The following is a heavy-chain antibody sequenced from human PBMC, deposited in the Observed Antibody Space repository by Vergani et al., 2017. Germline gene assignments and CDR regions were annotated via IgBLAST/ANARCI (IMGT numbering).Heavy chain of an antibody. CDR1: GGTFSSYA. Sequence: QVQLVQSGAEVKKPGSSVKVSCKASGGTFSSYAISWVRQAPGQGLEWMGGIIPIFDTANYAQKFQGRVTITADKSTSTAYMELSSLRSEDTAVYYCARDRSRYCSGGSCFADAFDIWGQGTMVTVSS. J-gene: IGHJ3*02. D-gene: IGHD2-15*01. CDR2: IIPIFDTA. CDR3: ARDRSRYCSGGSCFADAFDI. V-gene: IGHV1-69*06.